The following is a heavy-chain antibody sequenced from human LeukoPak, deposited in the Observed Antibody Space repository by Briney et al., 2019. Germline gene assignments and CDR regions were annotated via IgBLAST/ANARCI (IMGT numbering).Heavy chain of an antibody. V-gene: IGHV4-59*08. D-gene: IGHD3-16*02. J-gene: IGHJ5*02. Sequence: KPSETLSLTCTVSGGSISSYYWSWIRQPPGKGLEWIGYIYYSGSTNYNPSLKSRVTISVDTSKNQFSLKLSSVTAADTAVYYCARHLTDYDYVWGSYRPTNWFDPWGQGTLVTVSS. CDR3: ARHLTDYDYVWGSYRPTNWFDP. CDR2: IYYSGST. CDR1: GGSISSYY.